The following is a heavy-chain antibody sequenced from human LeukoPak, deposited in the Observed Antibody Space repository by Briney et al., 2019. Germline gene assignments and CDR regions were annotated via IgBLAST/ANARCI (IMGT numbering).Heavy chain of an antibody. D-gene: IGHD3-16*02. CDR2: IYYSGST. CDR1: GGSISSGGYY. Sequence: SETLSLTCTVSGGSISSGGYYWSWIRQHPGKGLEWIGYIYYSGSTYYNPSLKSRVTISVDTSKNQFSLKLSSVTAADTAVYYCASGNYDYVWGSYRYDPGHRAWDYWGQGTLVTVSS. J-gene: IGHJ4*02. V-gene: IGHV4-31*03. CDR3: ASGNYDYVWGSYRYDPGHRAWDY.